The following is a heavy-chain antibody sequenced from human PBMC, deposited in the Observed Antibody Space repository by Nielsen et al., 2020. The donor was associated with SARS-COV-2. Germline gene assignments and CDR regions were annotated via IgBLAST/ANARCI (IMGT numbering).Heavy chain of an antibody. CDR3: ARMGIDSGSYSDY. J-gene: IGHJ4*02. CDR2: ISGSAGRT. D-gene: IGHD1-26*01. Sequence: GGSLRLSCAASGFTLSNYAMNWVRQAPGKGLEWVSGISGSAGRTNYADSVKGRFSISRDNSKNTLYLQMNSLRAEDTAVYYCARMGIDSGSYSDYWGQGTLVTVSS. V-gene: IGHV3-23*01. CDR1: GFTLSNYA.